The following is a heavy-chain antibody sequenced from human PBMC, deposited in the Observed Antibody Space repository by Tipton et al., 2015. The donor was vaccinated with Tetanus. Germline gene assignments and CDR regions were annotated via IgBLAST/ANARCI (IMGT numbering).Heavy chain of an antibody. Sequence: LRLSCATSGFPFHSYHMAWVRQAPGKGLEWIGEVDDSGSTNYSPSLKSRVTISLDTSKNEFSLTLSSVTAADTAVYYCARGTWLYTSTYHRHWLDPWGQGTLVTVSS. CDR1: GFPFHSYH. J-gene: IGHJ5*02. CDR3: ARGTWLYTSTYHRHWLDP. CDR2: VDDSGST. V-gene: IGHV4-34*01. D-gene: IGHD6-13*01.